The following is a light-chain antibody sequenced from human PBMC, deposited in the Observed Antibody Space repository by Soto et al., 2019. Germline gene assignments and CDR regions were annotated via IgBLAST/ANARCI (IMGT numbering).Light chain of an antibody. CDR1: QSFSGSD. Sequence: FVLTKSPGTMSLSPGARATISXRASQSFSGSDLAGSQQNPGXAPRXXXAGXASMATGSPDRFSGSGSGTDFPLTISRLEPEDFAVFYCQQYGTSTPTFGQGTKVDIK. CDR3: QQYGTSTPT. CDR2: GXA. J-gene: IGKJ1*01. V-gene: IGKV3-20*01.